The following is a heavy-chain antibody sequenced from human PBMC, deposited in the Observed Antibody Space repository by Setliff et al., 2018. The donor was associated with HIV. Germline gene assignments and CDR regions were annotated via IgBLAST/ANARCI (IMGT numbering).Heavy chain of an antibody. CDR1: GGSLDNYH. Sequence: PSETLSLTCAVYGGSLDNYHWTWIRQPPGRGLEWIGEITDGGDTAYNSSLQSRLTISLDTSKKQFALKLHSMTAADTAVYYCARGSSCSSSSCYLYYYYYYGVDVWGPGTAVTVS. CDR3: ARGSSCSSSSCYLYYYYYYGVDV. D-gene: IGHD2-2*01. J-gene: IGHJ6*02. V-gene: IGHV4-34*01. CDR2: ITDGGDT.